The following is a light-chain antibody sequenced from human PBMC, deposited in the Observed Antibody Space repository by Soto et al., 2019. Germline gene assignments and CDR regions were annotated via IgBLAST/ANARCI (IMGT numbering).Light chain of an antibody. CDR2: GAS. Sequence: EIVLTQSPATLSLSPGERATLSCRASQSVSSSYLGWYQQKPGQAPRLLIYGASSRATGLPDRFSGRGSGTDFTLTISRLDPEDVAVYYCQQYGSSLYTFGQGTKLEIK. J-gene: IGKJ2*01. V-gene: IGKV3-20*01. CDR1: QSVSSSY. CDR3: QQYGSSLYT.